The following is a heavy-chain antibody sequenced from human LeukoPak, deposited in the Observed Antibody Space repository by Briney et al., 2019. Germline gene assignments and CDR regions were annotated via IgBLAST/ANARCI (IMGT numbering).Heavy chain of an antibody. D-gene: IGHD6-13*01. J-gene: IGHJ4*02. Sequence: GESLKISCKGSGYSFTSYWIGWVRQMPGKGLEWMGIIYPGDSDTRYSPSFQGQVTISADKSIGTAYLQWSSLKASDTAMYYCARPIAAAGTSFDYWGQGTLVTVSS. CDR1: GYSFTSYW. V-gene: IGHV5-51*01. CDR2: IYPGDSDT. CDR3: ARPIAAAGTSFDY.